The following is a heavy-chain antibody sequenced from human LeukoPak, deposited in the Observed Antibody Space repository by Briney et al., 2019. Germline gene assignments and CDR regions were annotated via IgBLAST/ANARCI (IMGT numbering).Heavy chain of an antibody. Sequence: GGSLRLSCAASGFTFSSYSMNWVRQAPGKGLEWVSYISSSSSTIYYADSVKGRFTISRDNAKNSLSLQMNSLRAEDTAVYYCARAAQHYDFWSGSRLDYMDVWGKGATVTVSS. CDR1: GFTFSSYS. V-gene: IGHV3-48*01. J-gene: IGHJ6*03. D-gene: IGHD3-3*01. CDR3: ARAAQHYDFWSGSRLDYMDV. CDR2: ISSSSSTI.